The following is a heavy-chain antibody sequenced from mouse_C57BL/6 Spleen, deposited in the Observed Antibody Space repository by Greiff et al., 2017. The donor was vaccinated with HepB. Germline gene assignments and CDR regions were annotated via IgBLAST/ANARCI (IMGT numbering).Heavy chain of an antibody. Sequence: VQLQQSGAELVRPGASVKLSCTASGFNIKDDYMHWVKQRPEQGLEWIGWIDPENGDTEYASKFQGKATITADTSSNTAYLQLSSLTSEDTAVYYCTLITTVVAPYADYWGQGTSVTVSS. D-gene: IGHD1-1*01. V-gene: IGHV14-4*01. CDR1: GFNIKDDY. CDR2: IDPENGDT. J-gene: IGHJ4*01. CDR3: TLITTVVAPYADY.